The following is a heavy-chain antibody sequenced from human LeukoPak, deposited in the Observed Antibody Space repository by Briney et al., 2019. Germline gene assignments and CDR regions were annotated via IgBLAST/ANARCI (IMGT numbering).Heavy chain of an antibody. CDR1: GFTFSRSD. CDR3: ARDKGVDNSGYYNGFFDF. J-gene: IGHJ4*02. CDR2: ISGSGGST. V-gene: IGHV3-23*01. D-gene: IGHD3-22*01. Sequence: GGSLRLSCAASGFTFSRSDMVWVRQAPGKGLEWVSIISGSGGSTFYADSVRGRFTISRDNSKNTMYLQMNSLRAEDTAVYYCARDKGVDNSGYYNGFFDFWGQGTLVTVSS.